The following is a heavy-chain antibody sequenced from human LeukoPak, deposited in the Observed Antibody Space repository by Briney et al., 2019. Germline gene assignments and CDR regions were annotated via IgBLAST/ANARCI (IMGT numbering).Heavy chain of an antibody. D-gene: IGHD3-22*01. CDR1: GGSISSSSYY. J-gene: IGHJ5*02. Sequence: SETLSLTCTVSGGSISSSSYYWGWIRQPPGKGLEWIGSIYYSGSTYYNPSLKSRVTISVDTSKNQFSLKLSSVTAADTAVYFCARGRGGFAIVVAHYPRNWFDPWGQGTLVTVSS. CDR2: IYYSGST. V-gene: IGHV4-39*07. CDR3: ARGRGGFAIVVAHYPRNWFDP.